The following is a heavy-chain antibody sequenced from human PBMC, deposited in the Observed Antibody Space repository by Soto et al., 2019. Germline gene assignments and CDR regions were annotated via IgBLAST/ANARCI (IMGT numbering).Heavy chain of an antibody. CDR3: AKDHLYYYGSGSYFDY. CDR2: ISYDGSNK. V-gene: IGHV3-30*18. D-gene: IGHD3-10*01. CDR1: GFTFSSYG. Sequence: PGGSLRLSCAASGFTFSSYGMHWVRQAPGKGLEWVAVISYDGSNKYYADSVKGRFTISRDNSKNTLYLQMNSLRAEDTAVYYCAKDHLYYYGSGSYFDYWGQGTLVTVSS. J-gene: IGHJ4*02.